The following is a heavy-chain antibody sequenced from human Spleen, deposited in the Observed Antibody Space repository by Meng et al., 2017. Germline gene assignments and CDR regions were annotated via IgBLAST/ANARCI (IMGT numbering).Heavy chain of an antibody. Sequence: GESLKISCAASGFTFSNYWMTWVRQAPGKGLEWMAYIKKDGSDKYYVDSVKGRFTISRDNAKNSLYLQMNSLRAEDTAVYYCARAAGSGSYYMLFDYYYYGMDVWGQGTTVTVSS. D-gene: IGHD1-26*01. CDR1: GFTFSNYW. V-gene: IGHV3-7*01. J-gene: IGHJ6*02. CDR3: ARAAGSGSYYMLFDYYYYGMDV. CDR2: IKKDGSDK.